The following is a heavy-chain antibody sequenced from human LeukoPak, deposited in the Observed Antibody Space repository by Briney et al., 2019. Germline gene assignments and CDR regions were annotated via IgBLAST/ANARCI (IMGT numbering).Heavy chain of an antibody. CDR2: ISDSGGTT. CDR3: AKDARRYSGWYFFDH. J-gene: IGHJ4*02. V-gene: IGHV3-23*01. CDR1: GFTFSNLA. D-gene: IGHD6-19*01. Sequence: PGGSLRLSCVASGFTFSNLAMGWVRQAPGKGLEWVSVISDSGGTTYYADSVKGRFTISRDNSRNTLYLQMNSLRVDDTAVYYCAKDARRYSGWYFFDHWGQGTLVTVSS.